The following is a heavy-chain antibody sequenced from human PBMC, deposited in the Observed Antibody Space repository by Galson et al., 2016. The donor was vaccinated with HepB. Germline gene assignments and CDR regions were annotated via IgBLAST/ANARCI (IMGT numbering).Heavy chain of an antibody. Sequence: SLRLSCAVSGFSFSRCAMNWVRQAPGKGLEWVSGISGGGGSTYYAYSVKGRFTISRDNSKNILCLQMNSLRAEDTAVYYCAKDATMVRGISRSFFQRIQTAYYFDSWGQGTLVTVSS. J-gene: IGHJ4*02. CDR2: ISGGGGST. D-gene: IGHD3-10*01. CDR1: GFSFSRCA. CDR3: AKDATMVRGISRSFFQRIQTAYYFDS. V-gene: IGHV3-23*01.